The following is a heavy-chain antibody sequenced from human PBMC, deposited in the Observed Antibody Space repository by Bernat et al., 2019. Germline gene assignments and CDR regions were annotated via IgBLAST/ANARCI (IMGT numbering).Heavy chain of an antibody. J-gene: IGHJ5*02. Sequence: QVQLQQWGAGLLKPSETLSLTCAFYGGSFSGYYWSWFRQPPGKGLEWFGEINHSGSTNYNPSLKSRVTISVDTSKNQFSLKLSSVTAAGTAVYYCARSVGSSWYWWFDPWGQGTLVTVSS. D-gene: IGHD6-13*01. CDR1: GGSFSGYY. V-gene: IGHV4-34*01. CDR2: INHSGST. CDR3: ARSVGSSWYWWFDP.